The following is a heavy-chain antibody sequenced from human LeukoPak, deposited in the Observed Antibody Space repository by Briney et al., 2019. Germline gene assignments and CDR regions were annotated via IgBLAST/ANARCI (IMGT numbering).Heavy chain of an antibody. D-gene: IGHD3-22*01. CDR1: GGTFSSYA. CDR3: ASQPYYYDSSGYYGSYYYYMDV. Sequence: SVKVSCKASGGTFSSYAISWVRQAPGQGLEWMGGIIPIFGTANYAQKFQGRVTITADESTSTAYMELSNLRSEDTAVYYCASQPYYYDSSGYYGSYYYYMDVWGKGTTVTISS. CDR2: IIPIFGTA. J-gene: IGHJ6*03. V-gene: IGHV1-69*13.